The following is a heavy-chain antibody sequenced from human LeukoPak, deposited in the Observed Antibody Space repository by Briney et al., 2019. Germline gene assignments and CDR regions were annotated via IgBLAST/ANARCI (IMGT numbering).Heavy chain of an antibody. J-gene: IGHJ4*02. V-gene: IGHV3-30*04. CDR1: GFTFSSYA. D-gene: IGHD2-15*01. Sequence: GGSLRLSCAASGFTFSSYAMHWVRQAPGKGLEWVAVISYDGSNKYYADSVKGRFTISRDNSKNTLYLQMNSLRAEDTAVYYCAKDQWEHCSGGSCYSVSDYWGQGTLVTVSS. CDR2: ISYDGSNK. CDR3: AKDQWEHCSGGSCYSVSDY.